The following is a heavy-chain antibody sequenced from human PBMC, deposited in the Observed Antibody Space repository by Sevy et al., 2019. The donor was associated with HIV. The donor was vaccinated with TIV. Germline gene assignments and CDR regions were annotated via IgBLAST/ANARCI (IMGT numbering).Heavy chain of an antibody. CDR3: ATVGLGYYSGSSYYQGDWFDP. Sequence: ASVKVFCKVFGYSLSKLSMHWVRQAPGKGLEWMGSLDPGNGEITYAQTLQGRVTMTEDTSTDTAYMELSGLTSEDTATYYCATVGLGYYSGSSYYQGDWFDPWGQGTLVTVSS. V-gene: IGHV1-24*01. CDR1: GYSLSKLS. D-gene: IGHD2-15*01. J-gene: IGHJ5*02. CDR2: LDPGNGEI.